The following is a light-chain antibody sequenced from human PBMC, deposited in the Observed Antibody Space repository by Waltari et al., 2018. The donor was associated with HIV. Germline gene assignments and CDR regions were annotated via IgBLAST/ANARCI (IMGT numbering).Light chain of an antibody. CDR1: HSVSSR. V-gene: IGKV1-5*03. CDR3: QQYRYSPWT. CDR2: GAS. Sequence: DIQMTQSPSTLSASVGDRVTITCRASHSVSSRVAWYQQKPGKAPMLLIYGASSLKSAVPSRFSGSGSGTEFTLTISGLQPDDFATYYCQQYRYSPWTFGQGTKVDI. J-gene: IGKJ1*01.